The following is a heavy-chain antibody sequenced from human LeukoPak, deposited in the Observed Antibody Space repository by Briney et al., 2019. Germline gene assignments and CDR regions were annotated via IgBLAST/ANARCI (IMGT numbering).Heavy chain of an antibody. CDR2: IYYSGST. Sequence: PSETLSLTCTVSGGSISSYYWSWIRQPPGKGLEWIGYIYYSGSTNYNPSLKSRVTISVDTSKNQFSLKLSSVTAADTAVYYCARVVDSSGYYYLYYYYGMDVWGQGTTVTVSS. CDR3: ARVVDSSGYYYLYYYYGMDV. J-gene: IGHJ6*02. D-gene: IGHD3-22*01. CDR1: GGSISSYY. V-gene: IGHV4-59*01.